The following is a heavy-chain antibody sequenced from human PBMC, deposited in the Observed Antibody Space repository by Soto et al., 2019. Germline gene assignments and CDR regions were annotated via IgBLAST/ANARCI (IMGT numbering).Heavy chain of an antibody. CDR1: GGSFSGYY. CDR3: ARDKITGLFDY. Sequence: SETLSLTCAVYGGSFSGYYWTWIRQPPGTGLEWIGEINHSGSTNYNPSLKSRVTISVDTSKNQFSLKLTSVTAADTAVFFCARDKITGLFDYWGQGTLVTVSS. J-gene: IGHJ4*02. D-gene: IGHD2-8*02. CDR2: INHSGST. V-gene: IGHV4-34*01.